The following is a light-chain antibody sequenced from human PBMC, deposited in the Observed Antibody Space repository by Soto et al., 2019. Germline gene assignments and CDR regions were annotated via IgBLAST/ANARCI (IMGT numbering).Light chain of an antibody. CDR1: PTVSDSY. CDR3: HQYGSSLLT. CDR2: DTS. J-gene: IGKJ4*01. V-gene: IGKV3D-20*01. Sequence: EVVLTQSPVTLSLSPGERATLSCGASPTVSDSYLAWYQQKPGLAPRLLVSDTSSRATGIPDRFNGSGSGTDFTLTINSQEPKDVAVYYCHQYGSSLLTFGGGTKVEIK.